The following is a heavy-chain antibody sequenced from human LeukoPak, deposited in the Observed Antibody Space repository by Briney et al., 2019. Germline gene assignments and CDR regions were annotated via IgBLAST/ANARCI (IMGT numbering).Heavy chain of an antibody. V-gene: IGHV3-11*01. J-gene: IGHJ4*02. CDR2: ISISGSAI. D-gene: IGHD6-19*01. Sequence: RGSLRLSCAASGFTFSDDYMSWVRQAPGEGLEWVSDISISGSAIYYTDSVKGRFTINRDNAKNLLYLKINSLRVEDRAVYYCAGRIAVAGFFECWGTGTMVTV. CDR1: GFTFSDDY. CDR3: AGRIAVAGFFEC.